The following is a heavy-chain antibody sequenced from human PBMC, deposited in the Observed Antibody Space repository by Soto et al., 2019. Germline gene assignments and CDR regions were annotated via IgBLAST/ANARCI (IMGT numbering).Heavy chain of an antibody. J-gene: IGHJ1*01. D-gene: IGHD4-17*01. Sequence: GGSLRLSCAASGFTFTNAWMSWVRQAPGKGLEWVGRIKSKTDGGTTDYAAPVKGRFTISRDDSKNTLYLQMNSLKTEDTAVYYCTTARGTYGAEYFQHWGQGTRGTVS. V-gene: IGHV3-15*01. CDR1: GFTFTNAW. CDR2: IKSKTDGGTT. CDR3: TTARGTYGAEYFQH.